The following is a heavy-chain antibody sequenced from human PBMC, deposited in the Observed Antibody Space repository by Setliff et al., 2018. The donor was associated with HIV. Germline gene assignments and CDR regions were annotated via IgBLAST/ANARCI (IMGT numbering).Heavy chain of an antibody. V-gene: IGHV1-69*05. CDR2: IIPIFGIA. CDR1: GGTFRKYA. CDR3: ARERYCSAGSCYSKLSWFDP. D-gene: IGHD2-15*01. Sequence: GASVKVSCKASGGTFRKYAISWVRQAPGQGLEWMGGIIPIFGIANYAQKFQDRVTITTDESTTTAYRELSSLRSEDTAVYFCARERYCSAGSCYSKLSWFDPWGQGTLVTVSS. J-gene: IGHJ5*02.